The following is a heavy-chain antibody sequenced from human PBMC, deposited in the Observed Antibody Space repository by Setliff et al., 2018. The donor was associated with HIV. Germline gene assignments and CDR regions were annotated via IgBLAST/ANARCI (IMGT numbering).Heavy chain of an antibody. D-gene: IGHD2-15*01. Sequence: GGSLRLSCAASGFTFSTYWMSWVRQAPEKGLEWVANIKQDGSEKYYVDSVKGRFTISRDNAKNTLYLQMNSLRVEDTAIYYCAKDYLSRRVVAATPTHSEYWGQGTLVTVSS. CDR2: IKQDGSEK. V-gene: IGHV3-7*03. CDR1: GFTFSTYW. J-gene: IGHJ4*02. CDR3: AKDYLSRRVVAATPTHSEY.